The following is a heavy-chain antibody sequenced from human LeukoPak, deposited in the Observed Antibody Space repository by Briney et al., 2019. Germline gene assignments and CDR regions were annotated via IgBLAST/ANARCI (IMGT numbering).Heavy chain of an antibody. D-gene: IGHD5-18*01. CDR2: INPNSGGT. J-gene: IGHJ4*02. Sequence: ASVKVSCKASGYTFTGYYMHWVRQAPGQGLEWMGWINPNSGGTNYAQKFQGRVTMTRDTSISTAYMELSRLRSDDTAVCYCARDPPVGIQPGVDWGQGTLVTVSS. V-gene: IGHV1-2*02. CDR3: ARDPPVGIQPGVD. CDR1: GYTFTGYY.